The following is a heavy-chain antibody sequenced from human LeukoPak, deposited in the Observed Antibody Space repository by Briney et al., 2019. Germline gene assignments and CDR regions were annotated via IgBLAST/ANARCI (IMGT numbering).Heavy chain of an antibody. CDR1: GFTIDGYS. CDR2: ISWNSAAI. D-gene: IGHD2-2*01. CDR3: AREMSLYCSATRCSCGYFDY. Sequence: GRSLRLSCAASGFTIDGYSMHWVRQGPGKGLEWVSGISWNSAAIDYADSVKGRFTISRDNAKNSLYLQMNSLRDEDTALYYCAREMSLYCSATRCSCGYFDYWGQGILVTVSS. J-gene: IGHJ4*02. V-gene: IGHV3-9*01.